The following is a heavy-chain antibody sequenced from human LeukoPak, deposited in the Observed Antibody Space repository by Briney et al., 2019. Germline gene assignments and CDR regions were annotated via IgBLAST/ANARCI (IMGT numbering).Heavy chain of an antibody. CDR1: GFTFSSYA. J-gene: IGHJ4*02. D-gene: IGHD3-22*01. Sequence: GGSLRLSCAASGFTFSSYAMSWVRQAPGKGLEWVSAISGSSGSTYYADSVKGRFTISRDNSKNTLYLQMNSLRAEDTAVYYCAKGNVDSSGYPEYYFDYWGQGTLVTVSS. CDR2: ISGSSGST. CDR3: AKGNVDSSGYPEYYFDY. V-gene: IGHV3-23*01.